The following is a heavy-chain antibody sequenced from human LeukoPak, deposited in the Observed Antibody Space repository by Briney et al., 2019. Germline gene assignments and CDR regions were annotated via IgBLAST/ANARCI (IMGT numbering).Heavy chain of an antibody. CDR2: ISYDGSNK. Sequence: PGRSLRLSRAASGFTFSSYGMHWVRQAPGKGLEWVAVISYDGSNKYYADSVKGRFTISRDNSKNTLSLQMNSLRAEDTAVYYCAKSLTLYYYYYMDVWGKGTTVTVSS. CDR3: AKSLTLYYYYYMDV. CDR1: GFTFSSYG. J-gene: IGHJ6*03. V-gene: IGHV3-30*18. D-gene: IGHD3-16*01.